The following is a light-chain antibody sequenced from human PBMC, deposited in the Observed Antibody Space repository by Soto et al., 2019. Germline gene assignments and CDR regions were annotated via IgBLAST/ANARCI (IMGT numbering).Light chain of an antibody. Sequence: QSALTQPPSASGSPGQSVTISCTGTSSDIGTYVFVSWYQQHPGKAPKLMIYEVSKRPSGVPDRFSASKSGNTASLNVSGLQVEDEADYYCSLFAGGNNVIFGGGTKLTVL. V-gene: IGLV2-8*01. CDR1: SSDIGTYVF. J-gene: IGLJ2*01. CDR3: SLFAGGNNVI. CDR2: EVS.